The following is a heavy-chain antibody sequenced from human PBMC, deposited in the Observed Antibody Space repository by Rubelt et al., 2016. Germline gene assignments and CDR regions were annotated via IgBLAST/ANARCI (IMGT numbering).Heavy chain of an antibody. V-gene: IGHV3-15*01. CDR2: IKNKPDGETT. D-gene: IGHD2-2*01. CDR3: TTGDCSSTSCLPIDY. J-gene: IGHJ4*02. Sequence: QGRGKGLEWVGRIKNKPDGETTDYAAPVKGRFTISRDDSKNTLYLQMNSLKTEDTAVYYCTTGDCSSTSCLPIDYWGQGTLVTVSS.